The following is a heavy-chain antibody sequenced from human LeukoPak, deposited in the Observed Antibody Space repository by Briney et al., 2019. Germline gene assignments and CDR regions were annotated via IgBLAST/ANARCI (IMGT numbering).Heavy chain of an antibody. CDR1: GFTFTNAW. Sequence: GGSLRLSCAASGFTFTNAWMSWVRQVSGKGLEWVGRIKRKTDGGATDYAAPVKGRFTISRDDSKNTMYLQMNSLRTEDTATYYCTTDGYYYDSSGYCGGPYCWAAFDIWGRGTKVAVSS. V-gene: IGHV3-15*01. D-gene: IGHD3-22*01. J-gene: IGHJ3*02. CDR2: IKRKTDGGAT. CDR3: TTDGYYYDSSGYCGGPYCWAAFDI.